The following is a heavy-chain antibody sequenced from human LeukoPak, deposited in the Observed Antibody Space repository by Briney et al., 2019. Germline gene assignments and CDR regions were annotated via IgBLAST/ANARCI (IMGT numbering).Heavy chain of an antibody. CDR3: ARVYSSSWYEGFYYYYYMDV. Sequence: SETLSLTCTVSGYSISSGYYWGWIRQPPGKGREWIGSIYHSGSTYYNPSLKSRVTISVDTSKNQFSLKLSSVTAADTAVYYCARVYSSSWYEGFYYYYYMDVWGKGTTVTVSS. CDR1: GYSISSGYY. V-gene: IGHV4-38-2*02. J-gene: IGHJ6*03. CDR2: IYHSGST. D-gene: IGHD6-13*01.